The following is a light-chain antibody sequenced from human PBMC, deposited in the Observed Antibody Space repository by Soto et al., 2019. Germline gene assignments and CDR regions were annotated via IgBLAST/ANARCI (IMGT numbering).Light chain of an antibody. V-gene: IGKV1-39*01. CDR1: QTINNY. CDR3: QQSAKIPRT. J-gene: IGKJ1*01. CDR2: AAS. Sequence: DIQMTQSPSSLSASVGDRVTITCRASQTINNYVSSYQQKPGKAPKSLIYAASTLPRGVPARFSGSGSGTDFTLTINSLQPEDSAIYYCQQSAKIPRTFGQGTKVEI.